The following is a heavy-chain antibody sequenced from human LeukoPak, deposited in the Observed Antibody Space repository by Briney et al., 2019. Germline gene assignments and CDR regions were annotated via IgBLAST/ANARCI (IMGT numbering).Heavy chain of an antibody. Sequence: GGSLTLSCAASGFTFSSYDMNWVRQAPGKGLEWVSYISSSGSSIYYADFVRGRFTISRDNAKNSLYLQMNSLRAEDTAVYYCAKDRERNSGDYGSFRGHWGQGTLVTVSS. V-gene: IGHV3-48*03. J-gene: IGHJ4*02. CDR1: GFTFSSYD. CDR3: AKDRERNSGDYGSFRGH. D-gene: IGHD4-17*01. CDR2: ISSSGSSI.